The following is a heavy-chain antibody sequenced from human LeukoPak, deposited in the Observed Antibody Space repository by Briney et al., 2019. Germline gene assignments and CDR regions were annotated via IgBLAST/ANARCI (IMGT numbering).Heavy chain of an antibody. CDR3: ARDRLQHYFDY. CDR2: ISGSGDST. J-gene: IGHJ4*02. CDR1: GFTFSSYA. V-gene: IGHV3-23*01. Sequence: PGGSLRLSCAASGFTFSSYAMNWVRQAPGKGLDWVSVISGSGDSTNYADSVKGRFTISRDNSTNTLYLQMNSLRAEDTAVYFCARDRLQHYFDYWGQGTLVTVSS. D-gene: IGHD4-11*01.